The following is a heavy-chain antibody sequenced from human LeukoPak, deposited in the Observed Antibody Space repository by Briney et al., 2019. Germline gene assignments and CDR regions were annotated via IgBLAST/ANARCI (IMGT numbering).Heavy chain of an antibody. D-gene: IGHD4-23*01. Sequence: GGSLRLSCAASGFTFSNYWMSWVRQAPGKGLEWVANIKQDGSVKQYVDSMKGRFTISRDNAKNSLYLQMNSLRAEDTAVYYCARDRDDGGFEYWGQGTLVTVSS. CDR3: ARDRDDGGFEY. J-gene: IGHJ4*02. CDR1: GFTFSNYW. CDR2: IKQDGSVK. V-gene: IGHV3-7*01.